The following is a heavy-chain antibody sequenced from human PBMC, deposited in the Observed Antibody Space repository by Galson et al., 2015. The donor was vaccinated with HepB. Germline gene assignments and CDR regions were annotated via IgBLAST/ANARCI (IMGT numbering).Heavy chain of an antibody. J-gene: IGHJ3*02. CDR3: ARENAVAGDHDAFDI. CDR2: IIPIFGTA. V-gene: IGHV1-69*13. CDR1: GGTFSSYA. D-gene: IGHD6-19*01. Sequence: SVKVSCKASGGTFSSYAISWVRQAPGQGLEWMGGIIPIFGTANYAQKFQGRVTITADESTSTAYMELSSLRSEDTAVYYCARENAVAGDHDAFDIWGQGTMVTVSS.